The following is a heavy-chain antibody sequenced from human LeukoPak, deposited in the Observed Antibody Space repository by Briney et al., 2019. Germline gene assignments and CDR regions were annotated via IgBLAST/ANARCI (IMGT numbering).Heavy chain of an antibody. J-gene: IGHJ4*02. Sequence: SVKVSCKASGGTFSSYAISWVRQAPGQGLEWTGGIIPIFGTANYAQKFQGRVTITADESTSTAYMELSSLRSEDTAVYYCARVPRGLQPAAFDYWGQGTLVTVSS. CDR2: IIPIFGTA. D-gene: IGHD1-14*01. V-gene: IGHV1-69*13. CDR3: ARVPRGLQPAAFDY. CDR1: GGTFSSYA.